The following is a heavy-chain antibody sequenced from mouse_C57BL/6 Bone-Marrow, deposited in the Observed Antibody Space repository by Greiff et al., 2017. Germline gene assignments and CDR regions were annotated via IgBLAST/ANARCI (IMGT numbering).Heavy chain of an antibody. Sequence: VQLQQPGAELVKPGASVQLSCKASGYTFTSYWMHWVKQRPGQGLEWIGMIHPNSGSTNYNEKFKSKATLTVDKSSSTAYMQLSSLTSEDSAVYYCARGSTVVATKYFDVWRTATTVTVSS. CDR1: GYTFTSYW. CDR2: IHPNSGST. V-gene: IGHV1-64*01. J-gene: IGHJ1*03. CDR3: ARGSTVVATKYFDV. D-gene: IGHD1-1*01.